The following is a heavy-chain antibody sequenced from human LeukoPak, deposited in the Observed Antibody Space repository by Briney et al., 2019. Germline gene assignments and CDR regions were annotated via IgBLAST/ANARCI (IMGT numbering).Heavy chain of an antibody. Sequence: GGSLRLSCAASEFSVGSNYMIWVRQAPGKGLEWVSLIYSGGSTYYADSVKGRFTISIDNSKNTLYLQMNSLRAEDTAVYYCTTDPEYSTGWYGGNDAFDIWGQGTMVTVSS. CDR3: TTDPEYSTGWYGGNDAFDI. CDR1: EFSVGSNY. CDR2: IYSGGST. V-gene: IGHV3-66*01. D-gene: IGHD6-13*01. J-gene: IGHJ3*02.